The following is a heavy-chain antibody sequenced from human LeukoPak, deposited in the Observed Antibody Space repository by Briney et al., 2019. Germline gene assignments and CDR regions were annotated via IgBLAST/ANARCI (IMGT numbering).Heavy chain of an antibody. V-gene: IGHV3-23*01. Sequence: PGGSLRLSCAASGFTVSSNYMSWVRQAPGKGLEWVSSVSGRISATYYADSVRGRFTVSRDNSKSTLYLQMNSLRAEDTALYYCAKDSEVDYSDSSGYLYYFDYWGQGTLVTVSS. CDR2: VSGRISAT. CDR3: AKDSEVDYSDSSGYLYYFDY. CDR1: GFTVSSNY. D-gene: IGHD3-22*01. J-gene: IGHJ4*02.